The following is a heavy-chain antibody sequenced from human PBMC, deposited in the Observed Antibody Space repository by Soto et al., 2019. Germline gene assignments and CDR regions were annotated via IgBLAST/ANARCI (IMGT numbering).Heavy chain of an antibody. V-gene: IGHV3-23*01. J-gene: IGHJ3*02. CDR3: AAVEWWGGRI. Sequence: EVQLLESGGGLVQPGGSLRLSCAASGLTVATSAMSWVRQAPGKGLEWVSAIHDNDDSTFYADSVKGRFTISRDSSKNTRYLQMNSLGAEDTAIYYCAAVEWWGGRIWGQGTMVTVSS. CDR1: GLTVATSA. CDR2: IHDNDDST. D-gene: IGHD2-15*01.